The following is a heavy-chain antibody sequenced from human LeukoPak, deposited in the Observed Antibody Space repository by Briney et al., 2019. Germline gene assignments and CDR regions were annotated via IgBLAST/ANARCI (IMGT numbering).Heavy chain of an antibody. D-gene: IGHD2-2*02. Sequence: GGSLRLSCAASGFTFSDYYMSWIRQAPGKGLEWVSYISSSGSTIYYAASVKGRFTISRDNAKNSLYLQMNSLRAEDTAVYYCARPLPAAIGDWFDPWGQGTLVTVSS. J-gene: IGHJ5*02. V-gene: IGHV3-11*01. CDR1: GFTFSDYY. CDR2: ISSSGSTI. CDR3: ARPLPAAIGDWFDP.